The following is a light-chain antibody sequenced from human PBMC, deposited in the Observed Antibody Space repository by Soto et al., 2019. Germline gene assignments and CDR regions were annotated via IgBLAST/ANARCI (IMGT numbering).Light chain of an antibody. CDR3: QQYGSSPRM. CDR2: AAS. J-gene: IGKJ1*01. Sequence: EIVLTQSPGTLSLSPGERATLSCRASQSVSSTYLAWYQQKPGQAPRLLMYAASSRATGIPDRFSGSGSGTDFTLTISRLEPEDFAVYYCQQYGSSPRMFGQGTKVEIK. CDR1: QSVSSTY. V-gene: IGKV3-20*01.